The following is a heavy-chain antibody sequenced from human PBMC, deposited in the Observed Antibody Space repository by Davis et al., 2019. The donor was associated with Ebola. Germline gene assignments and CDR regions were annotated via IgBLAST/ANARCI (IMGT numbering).Heavy chain of an antibody. CDR3: ATTQWLREFDN. J-gene: IGHJ4*02. D-gene: IGHD6-19*01. Sequence: GGSLTLSCAASGFTVSSNHMSWVRQAPGKGLEWVSVIYDQTTAYADSVRGRFIISRDKSNNTLYLDMNSLRVDDTAVYYCATTQWLREFDNWGQGTLVTVSS. V-gene: IGHV3-53*05. CDR1: GFTVSSNH. CDR2: IYDQTT.